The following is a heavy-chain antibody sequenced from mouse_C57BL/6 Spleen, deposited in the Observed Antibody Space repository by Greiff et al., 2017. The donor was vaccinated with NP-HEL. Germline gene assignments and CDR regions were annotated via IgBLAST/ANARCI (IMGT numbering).Heavy chain of an antibody. Sequence: EVQLQESGPGLVKPSQSLSLTCSVTGYSITSGYYWNWIRQFPGNKLEWMGYISYDGSNNYNPSLKNRISITRDTSKNQFFLKLNSVTTEDTATYYCARNIRYYYGFDYWGQGTTLTVSS. V-gene: IGHV3-6*01. J-gene: IGHJ2*01. D-gene: IGHD1-1*01. CDR1: GYSITSGYY. CDR3: ARNIRYYYGFDY. CDR2: ISYDGSN.